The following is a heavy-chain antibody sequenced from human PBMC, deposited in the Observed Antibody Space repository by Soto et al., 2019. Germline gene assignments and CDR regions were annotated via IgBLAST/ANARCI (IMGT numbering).Heavy chain of an antibody. D-gene: IGHD7-27*01. CDR3: ARDPKTSGGQHWAFNYFDS. CDR1: GFSFSISP. J-gene: IGHJ4*02. CDR2: ISYDGTKK. V-gene: IGHV3-30-3*01. Sequence: QVQLVESGGGVVQPGRSLRLSCAASGFSFSISPMHWVRQAPGKGPEWVALISYDGTKKFYADSVKGRFTISRDNSKSTLHLQVDSLRPEDAAVYYCARDPKTSGGQHWAFNYFDSWGQGTLVTVSS.